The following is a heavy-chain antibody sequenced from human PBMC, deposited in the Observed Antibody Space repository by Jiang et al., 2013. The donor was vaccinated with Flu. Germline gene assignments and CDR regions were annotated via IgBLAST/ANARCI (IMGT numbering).Heavy chain of an antibody. D-gene: IGHD6-19*01. J-gene: IGHJ4*02. CDR3: ARTKSSGWYGAALDY. CDR2: IYYSGST. Sequence: GPGLVKPSQTLSLTCTVSGGSISSGGYYWSWIRQHPGKGLEWIGYIYYSGSTYYNPSLKSRVTISVDTSKNQFSLKLSSVTAADTAVYYCARTKSSGWYGAALDYWGQGTLVHRLL. CDR1: GGSISSGGYY. V-gene: IGHV4-31*03.